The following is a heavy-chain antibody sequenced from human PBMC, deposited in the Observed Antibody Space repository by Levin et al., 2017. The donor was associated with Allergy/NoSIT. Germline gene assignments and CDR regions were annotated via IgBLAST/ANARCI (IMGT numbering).Heavy chain of an antibody. D-gene: IGHD2-15*01. CDR2: ISSSSSYI. V-gene: IGHV3-21*01. CDR3: ARDQCSGGSCYSSGGKAFDI. J-gene: IGHJ3*02. Sequence: GGSLRLSCAASGFTFSSYSMNWVRQAPGKGLEWVSSISSSSSYIYYADSVKGRFTISRDNAKNSLYLQMNSLRAEDTAVYYCARDQCSGGSCYSSGGKAFDIWGQGTMVTVSS. CDR1: GFTFSSYS.